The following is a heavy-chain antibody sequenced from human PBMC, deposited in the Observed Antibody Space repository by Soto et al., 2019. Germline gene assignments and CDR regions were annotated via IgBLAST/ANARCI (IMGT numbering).Heavy chain of an antibody. CDR1: GYTFTSYG. Sequence: QVQLVPSGAEVKKPGASVKVSCKASGYTFTSYGISWVRQAPGQGLEWMGWISAYNGNTKYAQTFQGRVTMTTGTATSTVDMESRSLRSDDTAVYYCARDAAAGLNNYWGQGTLVTVSS. D-gene: IGHD6-13*01. V-gene: IGHV1-18*01. J-gene: IGHJ4*02. CDR2: ISAYNGNT. CDR3: ARDAAAGLNNY.